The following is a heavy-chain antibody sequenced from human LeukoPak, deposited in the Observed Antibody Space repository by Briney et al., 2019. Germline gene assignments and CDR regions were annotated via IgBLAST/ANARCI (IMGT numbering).Heavy chain of an antibody. CDR3: AREVCIGGSCSVFDY. Sequence: GGSLRLSCAASGFPFSSYWMHWVRQAPGKGLVWVSRINSDGSSRTYAASVKGRFTISRDNAKNTLSLQMSSLRTEDTAVYYCAREVCIGGSCSVFDYWGQGTLVTVSS. D-gene: IGHD2-15*01. J-gene: IGHJ4*02. V-gene: IGHV3-74*01. CDR1: GFPFSSYW. CDR2: INSDGSSR.